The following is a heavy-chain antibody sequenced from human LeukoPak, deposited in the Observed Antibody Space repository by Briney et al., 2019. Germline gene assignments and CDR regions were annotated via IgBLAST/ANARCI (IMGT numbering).Heavy chain of an antibody. J-gene: IGHJ4*02. D-gene: IGHD5-12*01. CDR1: GFTFSGYA. V-gene: IGHV3-23*01. CDR3: AKVRGYSGYGYFDY. CDR2: ISGSGDST. Sequence: GGSLRLSCAASGFTFSGYAMSWVRQAPGKGLEWVSVISGSGDSTYYADPVKGRFTISRDNSKNTLYLQMKSLRVEDPAVYYCAKVRGYSGYGYFDYWGQGTLVTVSS.